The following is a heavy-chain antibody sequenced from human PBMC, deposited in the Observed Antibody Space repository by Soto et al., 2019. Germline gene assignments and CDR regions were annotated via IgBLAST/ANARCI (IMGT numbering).Heavy chain of an antibody. J-gene: IGHJ4*02. D-gene: IGHD6-13*01. CDR2: ISGSGATT. CDR3: AKSFSSNWYDYFDY. V-gene: IGHV3-23*01. CDR1: GITFTADA. Sequence: PGGSLRLSCAASGITFTADAMSWVRQAPGKGLEWVSAISGSGATTYYADSVKGRFTISRDKSKNTLYLQMNSLRAEDTALYYCAKSFSSNWYDYFDYWGQGSLVTVSS.